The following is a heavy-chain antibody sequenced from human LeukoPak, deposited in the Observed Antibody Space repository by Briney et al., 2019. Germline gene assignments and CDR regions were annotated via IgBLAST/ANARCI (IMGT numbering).Heavy chain of an antibody. Sequence: PGGSLRLSCAASGFTVSGNYMSWVRQAPGPGLEWVSVIYTAGSTSYADSVRGRFTISRDNSKNTLYLQMNSLRAEDTAVYFCAGGSSWPGLTYWGLGTLLTVSS. CDR1: GFTVSGNY. V-gene: IGHV3-53*01. D-gene: IGHD6-13*01. CDR3: AGGSSWPGLTY. CDR2: IYTAGST. J-gene: IGHJ4*02.